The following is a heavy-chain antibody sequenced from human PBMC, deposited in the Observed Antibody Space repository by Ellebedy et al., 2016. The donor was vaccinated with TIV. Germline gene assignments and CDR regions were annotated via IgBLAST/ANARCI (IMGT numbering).Heavy chain of an antibody. Sequence: GESLKISCAASGFTFSSYTMNWVRQAPGKGLEWVSSISSSGSYIYYADSVKGRFTISRDNAENSLYLQMNSLSAEDTAVYYCARDLPSGTVAGPLDSWGQGTLVTVSS. CDR3: ARDLPSGTVAGPLDS. V-gene: IGHV3-21*01. CDR2: ISSSGSYI. J-gene: IGHJ4*02. CDR1: GFTFSSYT. D-gene: IGHD6-19*01.